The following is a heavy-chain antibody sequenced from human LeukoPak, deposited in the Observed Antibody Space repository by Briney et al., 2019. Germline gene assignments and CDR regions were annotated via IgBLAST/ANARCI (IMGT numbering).Heavy chain of an antibody. V-gene: IGHV1-69*13. CDR1: GSTFSSYA. CDR2: IIPIFGTA. D-gene: IGHD3-10*01. CDR3: ARALLWFGESHYFDY. J-gene: IGHJ4*02. Sequence: ASVKVSCKASGSTFSSYAISWVRQAPGQGLEWMGGIIPIFGTANYAQKFQGRVTITADESTSTAYMELSSLRSEDTAVYYCARALLWFGESHYFDYWGQGTLVTVSS.